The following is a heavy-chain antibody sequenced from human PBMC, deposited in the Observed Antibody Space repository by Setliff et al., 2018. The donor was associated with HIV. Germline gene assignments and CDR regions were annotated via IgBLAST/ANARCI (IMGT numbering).Heavy chain of an antibody. CDR2: LYVSGDT. Sequence: SETLSLTCTVSGGSISSGSYYWSWVRQPAGKGLEWIGRLYVSGDTNYNPSLKSRVTMSLDTSKKHFSLKLKSVTAADTAAYYCALTGHRLLRGYMDVWGKGTTVTVSS. J-gene: IGHJ6*03. D-gene: IGHD2-15*01. CDR1: GGSISSGSYY. V-gene: IGHV4-61*02. CDR3: ALTGHRLLRGYMDV.